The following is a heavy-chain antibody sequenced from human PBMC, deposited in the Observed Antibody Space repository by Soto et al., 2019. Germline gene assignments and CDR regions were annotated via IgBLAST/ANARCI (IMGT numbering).Heavy chain of an antibody. CDR1: GFTFSSYG. Sequence: QVQLVESGGGVVQPGRSLRLSCAASGFTFSSYGMHWVRQAPGKGLEWVAVIWYDGSNKYYADSVKGRFTISRDNSKNTLYLQMNSLRAEDTAVYYCARDGDTAMVTFNYYYGMDVWGQGTTVTVSS. CDR3: ARDGDTAMVTFNYYYGMDV. D-gene: IGHD5-18*01. V-gene: IGHV3-33*01. CDR2: IWYDGSNK. J-gene: IGHJ6*02.